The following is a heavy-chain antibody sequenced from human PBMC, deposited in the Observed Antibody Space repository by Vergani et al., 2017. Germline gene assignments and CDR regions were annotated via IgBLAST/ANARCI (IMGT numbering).Heavy chain of an antibody. CDR2: INPNSGGT. Sequence: QVQLVQSGAEVKKPGASVKVSCKASGYTFTGYYMHWVRQAPGQGLEWTGWINPNSGGTNYAQKFQGRVTMTRDTSISTAYMELSRLRSDDTAVYYCARGDYYDSSGYSGFDYWGQGTLVTVSS. V-gene: IGHV1-2*02. D-gene: IGHD3-22*01. CDR1: GYTFTGYY. CDR3: ARGDYYDSSGYSGFDY. J-gene: IGHJ4*02.